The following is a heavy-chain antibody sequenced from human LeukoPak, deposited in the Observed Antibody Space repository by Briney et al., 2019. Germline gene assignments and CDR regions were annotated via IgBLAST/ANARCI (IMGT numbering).Heavy chain of an antibody. Sequence: GGSLRLSCAASGFTFSSYGMSWVRQAPGKGLEWVANIKQDGSEKYYVDSVKGRFTISRDNAKNSLYLQMNSLRAEDTAVYYCARMVYSSGWRFDYWGQGTLVTVSS. V-gene: IGHV3-7*01. CDR1: GFTFSSYG. J-gene: IGHJ4*02. CDR2: IKQDGSEK. CDR3: ARMVYSSGWRFDY. D-gene: IGHD6-19*01.